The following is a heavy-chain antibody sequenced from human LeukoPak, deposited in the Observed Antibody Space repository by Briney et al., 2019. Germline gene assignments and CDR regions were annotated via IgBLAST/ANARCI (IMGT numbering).Heavy chain of an antibody. Sequence: ASVKVSCKASGYTFTVYYMHWVRQAPGQGLEWMGLINPDSGGTNYAQKFQGRVTMTRDTSISTAYMELTRLTSDDTAVYYCARGAERGDYAGYWGQGTLVTVSS. V-gene: IGHV1-2*06. CDR3: ARGAERGDYAGY. CDR1: GYTFTVYY. J-gene: IGHJ4*02. D-gene: IGHD4-17*01. CDR2: INPDSGGT.